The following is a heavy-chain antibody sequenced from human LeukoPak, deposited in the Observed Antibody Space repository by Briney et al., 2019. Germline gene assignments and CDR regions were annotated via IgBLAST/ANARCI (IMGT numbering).Heavy chain of an antibody. CDR1: GYTFTSYY. Sequence: ASVKVSCKASGYTFTSYYMHWVRQAPGQGLEWMGIINPSGGSTSYAQKFQGRVTMTRDMSTSTVYMELSSLRSEDTAVYYCARVAAAGTGIYYFDYWGREPWSPSPQ. CDR2: INPSGGST. D-gene: IGHD6-13*01. CDR3: ARVAAAGTGIYYFDY. J-gene: IGHJ4*02. V-gene: IGHV1-46*01.